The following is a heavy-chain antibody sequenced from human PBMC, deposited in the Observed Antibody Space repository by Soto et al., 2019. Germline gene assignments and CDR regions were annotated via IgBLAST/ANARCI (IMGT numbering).Heavy chain of an antibody. V-gene: IGHV3-30*03. CDR2: ISFDGSNT. Sequence: QVQLVQSGGGVVQPGRSLRLSCAASGFTFSRYGMHWVRQAPGKGLEWVAIISFDGSNTYFADSVKGRFTISRDNSKNTPEMLMSRLRAEEPAVYYGAIGHYFDSSGAYSYAAHWGQGTLVTVSS. J-gene: IGHJ4*02. CDR1: GFTFSRYG. CDR3: AIGHYFDSSGAYSYAAH. D-gene: IGHD3-22*01.